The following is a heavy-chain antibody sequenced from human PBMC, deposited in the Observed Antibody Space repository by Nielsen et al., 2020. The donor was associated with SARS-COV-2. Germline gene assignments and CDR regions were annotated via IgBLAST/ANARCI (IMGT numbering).Heavy chain of an antibody. CDR1: GGSISSGGYY. CDR2: IYYSGST. V-gene: IGHV4-31*03. Sequence: SETLSLTCTVSGGSISSGGYYWSWIRQHPGKGLEWIGYIYYSGSTYYNPSLKSRVTISVDTSKNQFSLKLSSVTAADTAVYYCARVGRLVIYYDSTTGFDPWGQGTLVTVSS. J-gene: IGHJ5*02. D-gene: IGHD3-22*01. CDR3: ARVGRLVIYYDSTTGFDP.